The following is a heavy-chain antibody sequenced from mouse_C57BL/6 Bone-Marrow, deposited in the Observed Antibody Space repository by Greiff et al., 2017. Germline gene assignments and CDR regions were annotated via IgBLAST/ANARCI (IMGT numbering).Heavy chain of an antibody. CDR1: GYTFTDYE. Sequence: VQLQQSGAELVRPGASVTLSCKASGYTFTDYEMHWVKQTPVHGLEWIGAIDPETGGTAYNQKFKGKAILTADKSSSTAYMELRSLTSEDSAVYYWTRGGDYWYFDVWGTGTTVTVSS. CDR3: TRGGDYWYFDV. V-gene: IGHV1-15*01. J-gene: IGHJ1*03. CDR2: IDPETGGT.